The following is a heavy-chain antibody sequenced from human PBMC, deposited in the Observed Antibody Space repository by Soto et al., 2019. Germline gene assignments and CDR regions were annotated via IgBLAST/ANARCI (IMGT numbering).Heavy chain of an antibody. CDR3: ARVGATRSRYYYYGMDV. CDR1: GFTFSSYA. CDR2: ISYDGSNK. J-gene: IGHJ6*02. Sequence: GGSLRLSCAASGFTFSSYAMHWVRQAPGKGLEWVAVISYDGSNKYYADSVKGRFTISRDNSKNTLYLQMNSLRAEDTAVYYCARVGATRSRYYYYGMDVWGQGTTVTVSS. V-gene: IGHV3-30-3*01. D-gene: IGHD1-26*01.